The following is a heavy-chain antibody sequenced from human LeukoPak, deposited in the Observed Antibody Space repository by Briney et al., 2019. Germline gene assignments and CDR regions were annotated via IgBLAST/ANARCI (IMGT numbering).Heavy chain of an antibody. D-gene: IGHD3-10*01. CDR1: GYTFTSYD. CDR2: INPNSGGT. V-gene: IGHV1-2*02. Sequence: ASVKVSCKASGYTFTSYDINWVRQAPGQGLEWMGWINPNSGGTNYAQKFQGRVTMTRDTSISTAYMELSRLRSDDTAVYYCAREYYGSGSYYDYYYYMDVWGKGTTVTISS. J-gene: IGHJ6*03. CDR3: AREYYGSGSYYDYYYYMDV.